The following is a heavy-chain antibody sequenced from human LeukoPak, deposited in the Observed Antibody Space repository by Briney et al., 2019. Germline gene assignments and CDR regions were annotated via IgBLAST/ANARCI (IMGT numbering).Heavy chain of an antibody. CDR2: FYTSGST. CDR3: AREGEYSNRLDP. Sequence: PSETLSLTCTVSGGSISSGSYYWSWIRQPAGKGLEWIGRFYTSGSTDYNPSLKSRVTTSVDTSKNQFSLKLSPVTAADTAVYYCAREGEYSNRLDPWGQGTLVTVSS. V-gene: IGHV4-61*02. J-gene: IGHJ5*02. CDR1: GGSISSGSYY. D-gene: IGHD4-11*01.